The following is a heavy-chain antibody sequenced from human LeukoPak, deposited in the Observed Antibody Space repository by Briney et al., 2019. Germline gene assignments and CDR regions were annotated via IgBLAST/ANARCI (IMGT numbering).Heavy chain of an antibody. Sequence: SSETLSLTCTVSGGSISSYYWSWIRQPPGKGLEWIGYIYYSGSTNYNPSLKSRVTISVDTSKNQFSLKLSSVTAADTAVYYCARTDWLSSSNFDYWGQGTLVTVSS. V-gene: IGHV4-59*01. D-gene: IGHD3/OR15-3a*01. CDR2: IYYSGST. CDR3: ARTDWLSSSNFDY. J-gene: IGHJ4*02. CDR1: GGSISSYY.